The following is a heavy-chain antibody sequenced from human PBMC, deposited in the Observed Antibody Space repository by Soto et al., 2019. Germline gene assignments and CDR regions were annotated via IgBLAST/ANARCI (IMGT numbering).Heavy chain of an antibody. CDR1: GYTFTGYY. J-gene: IGHJ4*02. Sequence: ASVKVSCKASGYTFTGYYMYWMRQAPGQGLEWMGWINPNSGGITSYAENFQGRVTLTRDTSISTAYMELSGLRSDDTAVYYCATGLGSYSSGYSFDYWGQGTLVTVSS. V-gene: IGHV1-2*02. CDR2: INPNSGGIT. CDR3: ATGLGSYSSGYSFDY. D-gene: IGHD6-19*01.